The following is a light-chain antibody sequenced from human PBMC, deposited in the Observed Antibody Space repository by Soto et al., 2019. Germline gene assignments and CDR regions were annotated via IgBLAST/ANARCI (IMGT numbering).Light chain of an antibody. CDR2: DVS. J-gene: IGLJ1*01. V-gene: IGLV2-14*03. CDR1: SSDIGAYNH. Sequence: QSALTQPASVSGFPGQSITISCSGTSSDIGAYNHVSWYQQHPGKAPKLMIYDVSSRPSGVSNRFSGSKSDNTASLTISGLQAEDEADYYCLSYTTSYTYVFGTGTKLTVL. CDR3: LSYTTSYTYV.